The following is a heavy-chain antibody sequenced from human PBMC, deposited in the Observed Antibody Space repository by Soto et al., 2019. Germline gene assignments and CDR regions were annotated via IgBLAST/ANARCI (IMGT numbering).Heavy chain of an antibody. J-gene: IGHJ4*02. D-gene: IGHD6-13*01. CDR1: GGSISTSNW. CDR2: VYRTGST. V-gene: IGHV4-4*03. Sequence: LPETLSLTCAVSGGSISTSNWWSWVRQPPGKGLEWIGEVYRTGSTNYNPSLESRLTISVDKSKNQFSLKLTSVTAADTAVYYCARARATIAAAAIFDCWGQGTLVTVSS. CDR3: ARARATIAAAAIFDC.